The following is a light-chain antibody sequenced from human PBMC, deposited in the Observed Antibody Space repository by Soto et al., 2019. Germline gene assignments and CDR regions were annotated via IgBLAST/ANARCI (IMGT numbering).Light chain of an antibody. J-gene: IGLJ1*01. Sequence: QSALTQPASVSGSPGQSITISCGGTRSDIGSYNYVAWYQQFPGKTPKILIYGVSNRPSGVSSRFSGSKSGNTASLTISGLQAEDEADYYCISYTGSSTSYVFGSGTKLTVL. CDR2: GVS. CDR1: RSDIGSYNY. CDR3: ISYTGSSTSYV. V-gene: IGLV2-14*01.